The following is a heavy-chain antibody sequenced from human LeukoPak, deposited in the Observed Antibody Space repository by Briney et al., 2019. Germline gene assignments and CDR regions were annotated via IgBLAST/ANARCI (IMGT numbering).Heavy chain of an antibody. J-gene: IGHJ4*02. V-gene: IGHV1-46*01. Sequence: GASVKVSCKASGYTFTSYYMHWVRQAPGQGLEWMGIINPSGGSTSYAQKFQGRVTLTRDTSTSTVYMELSSLRSEDTAVYYCARASTVYDILTGRHPTFYYWGQGTLVTVSS. CDR1: GYTFTSYY. CDR2: INPSGGST. CDR3: ARASTVYDILTGRHPTFYY. D-gene: IGHD3-9*01.